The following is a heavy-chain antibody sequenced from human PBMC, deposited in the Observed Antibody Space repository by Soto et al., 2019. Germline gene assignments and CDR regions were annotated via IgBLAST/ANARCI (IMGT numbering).Heavy chain of an antibody. D-gene: IGHD6-13*01. CDR1: GFAFSSYE. V-gene: IGHV3-48*03. Sequence: EVQLVESGGGLVQPGGSLRHSCAASGFAFSSYEMNWVRQAPGKGLEWVSYISNSGSTIYYADSVKGRFTISRDNAKNSLYLQMNSLRAEDTSVYYCARDGGGSYNWFDPWGQGTLVTVSS. CDR3: ARDGGGSYNWFDP. J-gene: IGHJ5*02. CDR2: ISNSGSTI.